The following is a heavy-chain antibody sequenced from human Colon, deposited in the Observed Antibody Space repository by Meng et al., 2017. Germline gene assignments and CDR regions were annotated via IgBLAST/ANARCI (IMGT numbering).Heavy chain of an antibody. Sequence: QVECVQSGGWVKKPGASWKVSWQTSVYTFTSYGVSWVGQAPGQGLQWMGWISDYSGNTNYVQKLQDRVAMTTDKSTSTAYMELRSLRSDDTAVYYCARDQSRTSSWYPDYWGQGTLVTVSS. CDR1: VYTFTSYG. CDR2: ISDYSGNT. D-gene: IGHD6-13*01. J-gene: IGHJ4*02. V-gene: IGHV1-18*01. CDR3: ARDQSRTSSWYPDY.